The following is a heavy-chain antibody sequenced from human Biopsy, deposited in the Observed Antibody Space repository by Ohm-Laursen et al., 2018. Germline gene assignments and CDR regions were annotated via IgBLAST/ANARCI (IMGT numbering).Heavy chain of an antibody. CDR2: IYFTGRT. J-gene: IGHJ4*02. CDR3: ARLGSGDYFPTFFDF. V-gene: IGHV4-59*12. CDR1: GGSIRSYY. Sequence: TLSLTCTVSGGSIRSYYWTWIRQPPGKALEWIGYIYFTGRTSYNPSLKSRVTMSVNTSKNQFSLKLSSVTAADTAVYYCARLGSGDYFPTFFDFWGQGALVTVSS. D-gene: IGHD5-12*01.